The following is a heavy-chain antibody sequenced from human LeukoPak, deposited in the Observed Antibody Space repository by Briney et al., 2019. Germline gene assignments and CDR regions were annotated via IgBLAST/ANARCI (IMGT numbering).Heavy chain of an antibody. Sequence: GGSLRLSCTGSGFTFSSYPMSWVRQTPGKGLEWVSSISSSGTFYADSVKGRFIISRDDSKNMLYLQMNSLRAEDTAVYYCVKGMTSMGDYWGQGTLVTVSS. V-gene: IGHV3-23*01. D-gene: IGHD2-8*01. J-gene: IGHJ4*02. CDR2: ISSSGT. CDR1: GFTFSSYP. CDR3: VKGMTSMGDY.